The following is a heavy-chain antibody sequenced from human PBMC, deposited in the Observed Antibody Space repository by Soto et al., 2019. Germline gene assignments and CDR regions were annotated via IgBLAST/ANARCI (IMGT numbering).Heavy chain of an antibody. J-gene: IGHJ4*02. CDR2: MNPNSGNT. CDR1: GYTFTSYD. D-gene: IGHD2-15*01. V-gene: IGHV1-8*01. CDR3: ARGRCSGGSCYQGALDY. Sequence: ASVKVSCKASGYTFTSYDINWVRQATGQGLEWMGWMNPNSGNTGYAQKFQGRVTMTRNTSISTAYMELSSLRSEDTAVYYCARGRCSGGSCYQGALDYWGQGTLVTVSS.